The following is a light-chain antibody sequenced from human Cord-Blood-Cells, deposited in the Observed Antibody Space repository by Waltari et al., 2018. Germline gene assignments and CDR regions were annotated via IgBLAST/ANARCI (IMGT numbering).Light chain of an antibody. Sequence: QSALTQPRSVSGSPGQSVTISCTGTSSDAGGYNYVSWYQQNPGKAPKLMIYGVSKRPSGVPDRFSGSKSGNTASLTISGLQAEDEADYYCCSYAGSYTYWVFGGGTKLTVL. J-gene: IGLJ3*02. CDR3: CSYAGSYTYWV. CDR2: GVS. V-gene: IGLV2-11*01. CDR1: SSDAGGYNY.